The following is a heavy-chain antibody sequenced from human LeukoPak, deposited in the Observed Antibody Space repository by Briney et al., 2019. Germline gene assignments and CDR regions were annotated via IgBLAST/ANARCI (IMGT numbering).Heavy chain of an antibody. CDR2: IYTSGST. Sequence: SETLSLTCTVSGGSISNYYWSWIRQPPGKGLEWIGRIYTSGSTNYNPSLKSRVTMSVDTSKNQFSLNLSSVTAADTALYYCARVDFRENFDYWGQGTLVTVSS. CDR3: ARVDFRENFDY. J-gene: IGHJ4*02. V-gene: IGHV4-4*07. CDR1: GGSISNYY. D-gene: IGHD5-24*01.